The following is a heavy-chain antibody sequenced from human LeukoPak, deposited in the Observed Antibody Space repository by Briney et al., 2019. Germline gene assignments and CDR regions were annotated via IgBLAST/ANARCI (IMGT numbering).Heavy chain of an antibody. CDR1: GFTYSGFA. Sequence: GGSLRLSCAASGFTYSGFAMTWGRPAPGKGLEWVSTISGSGGSKYYADSVKGRFTISRDNSKNTLYLQMNSLRAEDTAVYYCAKTMGAIDHDYWGQGTLVTVSS. D-gene: IGHD1-26*01. V-gene: IGHV3-23*01. J-gene: IGHJ4*02. CDR2: ISGSGGSK. CDR3: AKTMGAIDHDY.